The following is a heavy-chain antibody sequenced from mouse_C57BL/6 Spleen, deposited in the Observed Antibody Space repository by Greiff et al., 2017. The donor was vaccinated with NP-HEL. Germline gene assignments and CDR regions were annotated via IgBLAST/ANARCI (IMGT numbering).Heavy chain of an antibody. CDR1: GYTFTSYW. Sequence: QVQLQQPGAELVRPGSSVKLSCKASGYTFTSYWMHWVKQRPIQGLEWIGNIDPSDSETHYNQKFKDKATLTVDKSSSTAYMQLSSLTSEDSAVYYCAREGTTVVAHYAMDYWGQGTSVTVSS. V-gene: IGHV1-52*01. J-gene: IGHJ4*01. CDR3: AREGTTVVAHYAMDY. D-gene: IGHD1-1*01. CDR2: IDPSDSET.